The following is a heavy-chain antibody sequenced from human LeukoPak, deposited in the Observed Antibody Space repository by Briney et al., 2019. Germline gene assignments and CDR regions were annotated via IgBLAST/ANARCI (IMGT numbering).Heavy chain of an antibody. D-gene: IGHD2-21*02. CDR2: IIPIFGTA. CDR1: GYTFTGNY. V-gene: IGHV1-69*13. CDR3: ARCGGDCYSEFDY. Sequence: SVKVSCEASGYTFTGNYLHWVRQAPGQGLEWMGGIIPIFGTANYAQKFQGRVTITADESTSTAYMELSSLRSEDTAVYYCARCGGDCYSEFDYWGQGTLVTVSS. J-gene: IGHJ4*02.